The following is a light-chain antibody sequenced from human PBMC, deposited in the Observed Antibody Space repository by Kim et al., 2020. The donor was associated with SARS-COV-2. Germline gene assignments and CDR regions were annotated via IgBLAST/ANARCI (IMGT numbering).Light chain of an antibody. J-gene: IGLJ2*01. CDR1: DIGSKS. CDR3: QVWDRSSDHVV. CDR2: YNT. V-gene: IGLV3-21*04. Sequence: APGGTARIMGGVNDIGSKSVHWYQERPGQAPLMVIYYNTDRPSGIPERVSGSFSGNTATLTISRVEAGDEADYYCQVWDRSSDHVVFGGGTKLTVL.